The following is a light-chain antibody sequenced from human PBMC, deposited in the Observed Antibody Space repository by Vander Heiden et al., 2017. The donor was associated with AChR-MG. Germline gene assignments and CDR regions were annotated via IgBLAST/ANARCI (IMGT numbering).Light chain of an antibody. Sequence: DLQLSQSPSTLSASAGDRVTITCRASQSISSWLAWYQQKPGKAPKLLIYKASSLESGVPSRFSGSGSGTEFTLTISSLQPDDSATYYCQPYNTYPLTFGGGTKVEIK. CDR1: QSISSW. V-gene: IGKV1-5*03. CDR3: QPYNTYPLT. CDR2: KAS. J-gene: IGKJ4*01.